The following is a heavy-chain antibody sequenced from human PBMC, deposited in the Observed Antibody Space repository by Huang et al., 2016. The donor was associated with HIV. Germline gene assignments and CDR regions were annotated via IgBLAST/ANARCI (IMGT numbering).Heavy chain of an antibody. J-gene: IGHJ4*02. CDR1: GYTFTNYD. Sequence: QVHLVQSGAEVKKPGASVKVSCKASGYTFTNYDINWVRQAPGRGLEWMGGMNPNTGNTGFAQSFQGRVTMTRKTSITTDYMELTSLTSEDTAMYYCARSAYGDLDYWGLGTLVIVSS. V-gene: IGHV1-8*02. CDR3: ARSAYGDLDY. CDR2: MNPNTGNT. D-gene: IGHD4-17*01.